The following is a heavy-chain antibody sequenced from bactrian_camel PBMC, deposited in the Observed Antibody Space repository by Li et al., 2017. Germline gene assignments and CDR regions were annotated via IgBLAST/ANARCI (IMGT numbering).Heavy chain of an antibody. CDR3: AVSAGWVLRYLERDEYLY. CDR1: EFTYSRRC. J-gene: IGHJ4*01. V-gene: IGHV3S1*01. Sequence: HVQLVESGGGTVQPGGSLRLSCEASEFTYSRRCVGWFRQAPGKEREGVAVITPGGVTHYAASVKGRFTISRDNAKNTLYLQMNDLKPEDTAMYYCAVSAGWVLRYLERDEYLYWGQGTQVTVS. CDR2: ITPGGVT. D-gene: IGHD5*01.